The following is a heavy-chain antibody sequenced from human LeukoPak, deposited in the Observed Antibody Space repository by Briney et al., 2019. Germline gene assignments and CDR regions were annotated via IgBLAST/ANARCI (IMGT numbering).Heavy chain of an antibody. J-gene: IGHJ4*02. CDR2: INPNSGGT. CDR1: GYTFTGYY. Sequence: ASVKVSCKASGYTFTGYYMHWVRQAPGQGLEWMGWINPNSGGTNYAQKFQGRVTMTRDTSISTAYMELSRLRSDDTAVYYCARGRVATYSGSYANYFDYWGQGTLVTVSS. D-gene: IGHD1-26*01. CDR3: ARGRVATYSGSYANYFDY. V-gene: IGHV1-2*02.